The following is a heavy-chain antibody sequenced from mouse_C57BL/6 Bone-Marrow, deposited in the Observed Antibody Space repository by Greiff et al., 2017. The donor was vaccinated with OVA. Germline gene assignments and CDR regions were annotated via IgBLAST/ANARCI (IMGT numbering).Heavy chain of an antibody. D-gene: IGHD4-1*02. J-gene: IGHJ2*01. CDR2: IWSGGST. CDR1: GFSLTSYG. Sequence: QVQLQQSGPGLVQPSQSLSITCTVSGFSLTSYGVHWVRQSPGKGLEWLGVIWSGGSTDYNAAFISRLSISKDNSKSQVFFKMNSLQADDTAIYYCAISQLGVYFDYWGQGTTLTVSS. CDR3: AISQLGVYFDY. V-gene: IGHV2-2*01.